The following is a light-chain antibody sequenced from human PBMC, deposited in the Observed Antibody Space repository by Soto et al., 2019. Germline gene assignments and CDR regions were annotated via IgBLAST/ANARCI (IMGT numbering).Light chain of an antibody. CDR1: RSNIGNNA. Sequence: QSVLTQPPSASGTPGQRVTISCSGSRSNIGNNAVTWYQQFPGTAPKLLIYNNNQRPSGVPDRFSGSKSGTSASLAISGLQSEDEADYYCATWDDRLNARWVFGGGTKITVL. V-gene: IGLV1-44*01. CDR2: NNN. J-gene: IGLJ3*02. CDR3: ATWDDRLNARWV.